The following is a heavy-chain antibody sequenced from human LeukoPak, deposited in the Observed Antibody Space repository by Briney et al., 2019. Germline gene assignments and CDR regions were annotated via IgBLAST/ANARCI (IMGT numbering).Heavy chain of an antibody. J-gene: IGHJ4*02. D-gene: IGHD2-8*01. CDR2: ISSSGSTI. CDR1: GFTFSSYE. CDR3: ARALLVYAKDY. V-gene: IGHV3-48*03. Sequence: GGSLRLSCAASGFTFSSYEMNWVRQAPGKGLEWVSYISSSGSTIYYADSVKGRFTISRDNAKNSLYLQMNSLRAEDTAVYYCARALLVYAKDYWDQGTLVTVSS.